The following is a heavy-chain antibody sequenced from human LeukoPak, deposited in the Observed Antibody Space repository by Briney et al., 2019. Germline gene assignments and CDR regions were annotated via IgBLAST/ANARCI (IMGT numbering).Heavy chain of an antibody. Sequence: GGSLRLSCAASGFTFKNYAVHWVRQAPGKGLEWVAFIRHDGNDKYYADPVKGRFTISRDNSKNTLYLQINSLRAEDTAVYYCAKDRIQLWPHYFDYWGQGTLVTVSS. V-gene: IGHV3-30*02. CDR2: IRHDGNDK. D-gene: IGHD5-18*01. J-gene: IGHJ4*02. CDR3: AKDRIQLWPHYFDY. CDR1: GFTFKNYA.